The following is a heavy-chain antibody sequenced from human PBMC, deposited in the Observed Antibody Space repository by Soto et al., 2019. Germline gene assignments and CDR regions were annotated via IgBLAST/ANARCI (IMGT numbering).Heavy chain of an antibody. V-gene: IGHV1-3*01. CDR3: AAESYYESNGTKARIA. D-gene: IGHD3-22*01. CDR2: INAGNGNT. CDR1: GYTFTSYA. J-gene: IGHJ5*02. Sequence: VKVSCKASGYTFTSYAMHWVRQAPGQRLEWMGWINAGNGNTKYSQKFQGRVTISWDMSTNTAYMELSSLRSEDTAVYYCAAESYYESNGTKARIAWGQGPLVTVSS.